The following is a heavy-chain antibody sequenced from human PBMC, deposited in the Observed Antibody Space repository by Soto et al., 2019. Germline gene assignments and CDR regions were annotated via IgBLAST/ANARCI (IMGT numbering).Heavy chain of an antibody. D-gene: IGHD3-3*01. CDR3: ARSSTGFLEWLQTYYFDY. J-gene: IGHJ4*02. V-gene: IGHV2-5*02. Sequence: QITLKESGPTLVKPTQTLTLTCTFSGFSLSTSGVGVGWIRQPPGKALEWLALIYWDDDKRYSPSLKSRLTLTKDTSKNQVVLTMTNMDPVDTATYYCARSSTGFLEWLQTYYFDYWGQGTLVTVSS. CDR2: IYWDDDK. CDR1: GFSLSTSGVG.